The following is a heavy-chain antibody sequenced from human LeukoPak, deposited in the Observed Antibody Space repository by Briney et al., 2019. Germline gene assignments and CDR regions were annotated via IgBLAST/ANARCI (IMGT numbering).Heavy chain of an antibody. Sequence: GESLKISCKGSGDRFTNYWIGWVRQMPGKGLEWMGIIYPGDSDTTYSPSFQGQVTISADKSVSTAYLQWSSLKASDTAMYYCARGRRYFDYWGQGTLVTVSS. CDR1: GDRFTNYW. CDR2: IYPGDSDT. V-gene: IGHV5-51*01. J-gene: IGHJ4*02. CDR3: ARGRRYFDY. D-gene: IGHD1-14*01.